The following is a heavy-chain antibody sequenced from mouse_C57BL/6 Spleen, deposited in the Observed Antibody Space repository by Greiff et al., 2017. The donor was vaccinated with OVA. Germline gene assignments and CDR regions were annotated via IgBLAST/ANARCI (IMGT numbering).Heavy chain of an antibody. V-gene: IGHV2-5*01. CDR3: AKNINWDGDAMDY. Sequence: QVQLKESGPGLVQPSQSLSITCTVSGFSLTSYGVHWVRQSPGKGLEWLGVIWRGGSTDYNAAFMSRLSITKDNSKSQVFFKMNSLQADDTAIYYCAKNINWDGDAMDYWGQGTSVTVSS. D-gene: IGHD4-1*01. CDR2: IWRGGST. J-gene: IGHJ4*01. CDR1: GFSLTSYG.